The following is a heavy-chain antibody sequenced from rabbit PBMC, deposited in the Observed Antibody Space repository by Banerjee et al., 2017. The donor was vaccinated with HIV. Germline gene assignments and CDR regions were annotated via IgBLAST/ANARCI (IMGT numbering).Heavy chain of an antibody. Sequence: QELVESAGGLVNPGGSLTLTCTASGFSLSSYYMNWVRQAPGKGLEWIGYIDPVFGITYYATWVNGRFSISRENAQNTVFLQMTSLTAADTATYFCARDGAGGSYFALWGQGTLVTVS. D-gene: IGHD8-1*01. CDR3: ARDGAGGSYFAL. CDR1: GFSLSSYY. J-gene: IGHJ4*01. CDR2: IDPVFGIT. V-gene: IGHV1S7*01.